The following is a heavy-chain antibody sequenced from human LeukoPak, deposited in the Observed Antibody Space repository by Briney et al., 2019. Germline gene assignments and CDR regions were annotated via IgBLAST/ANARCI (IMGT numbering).Heavy chain of an antibody. CDR3: ALYSSSWYEYFQH. Sequence: GGSLRLSCAASGFTFSSYGMYWVRQPPGKGREGVAVTWYGGHNKYYADFVKGRITISRDNSRNTLYLQMNSLRAEDTAVYYCALYSSSWYEYFQHWGQGTLVTVSS. CDR2: TWYGGHNK. CDR1: GFTFSSYG. J-gene: IGHJ1*01. V-gene: IGHV3-33*07. D-gene: IGHD6-13*01.